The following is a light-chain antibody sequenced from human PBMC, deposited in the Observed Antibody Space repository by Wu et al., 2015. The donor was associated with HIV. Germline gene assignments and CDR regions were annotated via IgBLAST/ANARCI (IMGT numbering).Light chain of an antibody. Sequence: DIQMTQSPSTLSASVGDRVTISCRASQSISIWLAWYQQKPGKAPKLLIYKASTLESGVPSRFSGSGSGAEFTLTISSLQPDDFARYFCQQYENYVTFGPGTKVDVK. CDR3: QQYENYVT. CDR2: KAS. CDR1: QSISIW. V-gene: IGKV1-5*03. J-gene: IGKJ3*01.